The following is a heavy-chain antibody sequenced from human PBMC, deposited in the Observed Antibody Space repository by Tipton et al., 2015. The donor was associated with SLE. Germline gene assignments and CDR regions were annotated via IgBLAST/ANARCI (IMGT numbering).Heavy chain of an antibody. Sequence: GLVKPSQTLSLTCVISGDRVSSVSTAWNWIRQPPSRGLEYLGRTYYRSKWYSDYTLSVKSRITINPDTSKNQFSLQLNSVTPEDTAVYYCARDSPGLPDLWGQGTLVTVSS. CDR3: ARDSPGLPDL. J-gene: IGHJ5*02. CDR1: GDRVSSVSTA. CDR2: TYYRSKWYS. V-gene: IGHV6-1*01.